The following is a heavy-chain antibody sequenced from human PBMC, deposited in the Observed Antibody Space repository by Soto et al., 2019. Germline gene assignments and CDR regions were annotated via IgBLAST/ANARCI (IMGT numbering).Heavy chain of an antibody. J-gene: IGHJ6*02. CDR3: AKDLSLYCSSTSCPLIDYYYYGMDV. CDR2: LNSYGNII. Sequence: GGSLRLSCTASGFTFSSYEMNWVRQAPGKGLEWISYLNSYGNIINYADSVRGRFTISRDSAKNSLYLQMNSLRAEDTAVYYCAKDLSLYCSSTSCPLIDYYYYGMDVWGQGTTVTVSS. CDR1: GFTFSSYE. V-gene: IGHV3-48*03. D-gene: IGHD2-2*01.